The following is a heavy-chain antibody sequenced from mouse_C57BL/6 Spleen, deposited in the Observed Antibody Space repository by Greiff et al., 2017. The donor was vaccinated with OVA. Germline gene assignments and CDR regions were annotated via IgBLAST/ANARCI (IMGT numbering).Heavy chain of an antibody. Sequence: QVQLQQSGAELVKPGASVKISCKASGYTFTDYYINWVKQRPGQGLEWIGKIGPGSGSTYYNEKFKGKSTLTADKASSTAYMQLSSLTSEDSAVYFCARSGEIITSFYAKDYWGQGTSVTVSS. V-gene: IGHV1-77*01. CDR1: GYTFTDYY. CDR3: ARSGEIITSFYAKDY. D-gene: IGHD1-1*01. CDR2: IGPGSGST. J-gene: IGHJ4*01.